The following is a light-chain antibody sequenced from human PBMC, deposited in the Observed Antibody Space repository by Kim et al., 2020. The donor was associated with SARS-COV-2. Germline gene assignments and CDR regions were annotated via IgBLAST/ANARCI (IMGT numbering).Light chain of an antibody. CDR1: QTISRW. Sequence: DIQMTQSPSTVSASVGDRVTITCRASQTISRWLAWYQQKPGKAPKLLIYESPTLESGVPSRFSGSASGTEFTLTISRLQPDDFATYYCQQYTGSHTFGQGPSWRS. CDR2: ESP. J-gene: IGKJ2*01. CDR3: QQYTGSHT. V-gene: IGKV1-5*03.